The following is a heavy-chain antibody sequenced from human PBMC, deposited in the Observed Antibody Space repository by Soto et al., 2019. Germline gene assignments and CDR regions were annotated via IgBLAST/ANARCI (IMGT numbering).Heavy chain of an antibody. CDR3: ARGVEVATIWMNNWFDP. CDR1: GGTFSSYA. D-gene: IGHD5-12*01. V-gene: IGHV1-69*06. J-gene: IGHJ5*02. CDR2: IIPIFGTA. Sequence: GASVKVSCKASGGTFSSYAISWVRQAPGQGLEWMGGIIPIFGTANYAQKFQGRVTITADKSTSTAYMELSSLRSEDTAVYYCARGVEVATIWMNNWFDPWGQGTLVTVSS.